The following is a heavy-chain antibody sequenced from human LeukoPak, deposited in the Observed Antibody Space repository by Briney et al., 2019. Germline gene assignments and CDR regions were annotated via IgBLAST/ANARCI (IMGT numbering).Heavy chain of an antibody. D-gene: IGHD2/OR15-2a*01. V-gene: IGHV3-21*01. CDR2: ISSSSSYI. CDR1: GFTFSSYS. Sequence: GGSLRLSSAASGFTFSSYSMNWVRQAPGKGLEWVSSISSSSSYIYYADSVKGRFTISRDNAKNPLYLQMNSLRAEDTAVYYCARDRIVQAFDIWGQVTMVTVSS. J-gene: IGHJ3*02. CDR3: ARDRIVQAFDI.